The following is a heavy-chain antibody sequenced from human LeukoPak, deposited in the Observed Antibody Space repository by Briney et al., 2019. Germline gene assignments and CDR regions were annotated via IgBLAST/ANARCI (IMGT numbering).Heavy chain of an antibody. J-gene: IGHJ6*03. CDR3: ARRVDGSGRYRGYYYYYMDV. D-gene: IGHD3-10*01. CDR1: GFTFDDFC. Sequence: AGGSLRLSCAASGFTFDDFCMSWVRQAPGKGLEWVSGINWNGASTGYADSVKGRFTISRDNAKNSLYLQMNSLRAEDTALYYCARRVDGSGRYRGYYYYYMDVWGTGTTVTISS. V-gene: IGHV3-20*04. CDR2: INWNGAST.